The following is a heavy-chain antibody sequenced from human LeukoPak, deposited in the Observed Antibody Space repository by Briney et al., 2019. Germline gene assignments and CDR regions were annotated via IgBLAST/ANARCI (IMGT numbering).Heavy chain of an antibody. Sequence: ASVKVSCKASGNTFTSYYMHWVRQAPGQGLEWMGIINPSGGSTSYAQKFQGRVTMTRDMSTSTVYMELSSLRSEDTAVYYCARDSIAAAGKLGYWGQGTLVTVSS. J-gene: IGHJ4*02. CDR3: ARDSIAAAGKLGY. CDR2: INPSGGST. CDR1: GNTFTSYY. V-gene: IGHV1-46*01. D-gene: IGHD6-13*01.